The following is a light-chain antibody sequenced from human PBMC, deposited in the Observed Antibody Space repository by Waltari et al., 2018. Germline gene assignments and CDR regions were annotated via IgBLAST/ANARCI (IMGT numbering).Light chain of an antibody. J-gene: IGKJ1*01. CDR3: QQSYSFTRT. Sequence: DIQITQSPSSLSASVGERVNITCRASQTISRYLNWYQQKPGKAPNLLIYAASSLQSGVPSRFSGSGSGRDFTLIITSLQPEDFATYYCQQSYSFTRTFGQGTKVEIK. V-gene: IGKV1-39*01. CDR2: AAS. CDR1: QTISRY.